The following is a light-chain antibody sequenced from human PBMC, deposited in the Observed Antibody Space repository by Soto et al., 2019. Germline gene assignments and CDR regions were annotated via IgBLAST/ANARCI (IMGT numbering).Light chain of an antibody. J-gene: IGKJ1*01. V-gene: IGKV3-20*01. CDR3: QQYGSSPTWT. CDR2: GAS. CDR1: HSVSSSY. Sequence: EMVLTQSPGTLSLSPLERATLSFSSVHSVSSSYLAWYQQKPGQAPRLLIYGASSRATGIPDRFSGSGSGTDFTLTISRLEPEDFAVYYCQQYGSSPTWTFGQGTKVDI.